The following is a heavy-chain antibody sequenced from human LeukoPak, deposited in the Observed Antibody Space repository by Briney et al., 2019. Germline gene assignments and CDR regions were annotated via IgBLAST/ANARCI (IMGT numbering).Heavy chain of an antibody. CDR1: EFSVGSNY. Sequence: PGGSLRLSCAASEFSVGSNYMTWVRHAPGKGLEWVAFIRNDGSNEYYADSVKGRFTISRDNSKNTLYLQMNSLRAEDTAVYYCAKHLLRDYDSRRTFGYWGQGTLVTVSS. V-gene: IGHV3-30*02. CDR2: IRNDGSNE. D-gene: IGHD3-22*01. J-gene: IGHJ4*02. CDR3: AKHLLRDYDSRRTFGY.